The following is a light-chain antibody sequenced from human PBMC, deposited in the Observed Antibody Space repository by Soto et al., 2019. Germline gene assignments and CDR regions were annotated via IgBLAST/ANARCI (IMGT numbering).Light chain of an antibody. V-gene: IGLV2-14*03. J-gene: IGLJ1*01. Sequence: LKHPVSGTSVDRRWLSISKTKTSSDVGGYNYVSWYQHHPGKAPKLIIYDVSNRPSGVSIRFSGSKSDNTASLTISGLQPEDEADYHCSSYTTSNTRQIVFGTGTKVTVL. CDR1: SSDVGGYNY. CDR2: DVS. CDR3: SSYTTSNTRQIV.